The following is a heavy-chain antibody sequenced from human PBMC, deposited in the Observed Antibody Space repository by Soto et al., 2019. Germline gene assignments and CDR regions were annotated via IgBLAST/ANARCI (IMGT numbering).Heavy chain of an antibody. D-gene: IGHD2-2*01. Sequence: QLQLQESGSGLVKPSQTLSLTCAVSGGSISSGGYSWSWIRQPPGKGMEWIGYIYHSGSTYYNPSLKSRVNGSVDRSKNQFSLKVSSVTAADTAGYYCARLGYCSSTSCLRELGLFHPWGQGTLVTVSS. J-gene: IGHJ5*02. V-gene: IGHV4-30-2*01. CDR1: GGSISSGGYS. CDR2: IYHSGST. CDR3: ARLGYCSSTSCLRELGLFHP.